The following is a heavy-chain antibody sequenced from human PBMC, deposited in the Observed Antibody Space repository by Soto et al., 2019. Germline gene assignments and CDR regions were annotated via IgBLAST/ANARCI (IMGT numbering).Heavy chain of an antibody. CDR3: ARDFTWFGDPHYFDY. CDR2: ISAYNGNT. CDR1: GYTFTSYG. V-gene: IGHV1-18*01. D-gene: IGHD3-10*01. J-gene: IGHJ4*02. Sequence: QVQLVQSGAEVKKPGASVKVSCKASGYTFTSYGISWVRQAPGQGLEWMGWISAYNGNTNYAQKLQGRVTMTTDTSTSTACMELRSLRSDDTAVYYCARDFTWFGDPHYFDYWGQGTLVTVSS.